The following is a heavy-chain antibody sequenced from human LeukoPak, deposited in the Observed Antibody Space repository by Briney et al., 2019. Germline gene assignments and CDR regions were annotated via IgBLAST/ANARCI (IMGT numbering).Heavy chain of an antibody. CDR1: GFTFSSYW. Sequence: GGSLRLSCAASGFTFSSYWMHWVRQAPGKGLVWVSRINSDGSSTSYADSVKGRFTISRHSSKNTLYLQMNSLRAEDTAVYYCARDLRGGNFDYWGQGTLVTVSS. V-gene: IGHV3-74*01. CDR2: INSDGSST. J-gene: IGHJ4*02. D-gene: IGHD2-15*01. CDR3: ARDLRGGNFDY.